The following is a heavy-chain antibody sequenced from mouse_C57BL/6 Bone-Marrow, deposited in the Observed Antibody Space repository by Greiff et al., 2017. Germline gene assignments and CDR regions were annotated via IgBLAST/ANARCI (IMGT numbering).Heavy chain of an antibody. Sequence: EVKLVESGGDLVKPGGSLKLSCAASGFTFSSYGMSWVRQTPDKRLEWVGTISSGGSCTYYPDSVKGRFTISRDNAKNTLYLQMSSLQSEYTAMYYCASLIATVWGYWGQGTTLTVSS. D-gene: IGHD1-1*01. CDR3: ASLIATVWGY. J-gene: IGHJ2*01. CDR1: GFTFSSYG. CDR2: ISSGGSCT. V-gene: IGHV5-6*01.